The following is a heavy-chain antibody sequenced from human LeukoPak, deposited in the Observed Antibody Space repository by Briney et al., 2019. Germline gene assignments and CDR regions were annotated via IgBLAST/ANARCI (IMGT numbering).Heavy chain of an antibody. CDR1: GGTFSSYA. J-gene: IGHJ4*02. CDR2: IIPIFGTA. CDR3: ARTGEKNYFDY. V-gene: IGHV1-69*13. Sequence: WASVKVSCKASGGTFSSYAISWVRQAPGQGLEWMGGIIPIFGTANYAQKFQGRVTITADESTITAYMELSSLRSEDTAVYYCARTGEKNYFDYWGQGTLVTVSS. D-gene: IGHD7-27*01.